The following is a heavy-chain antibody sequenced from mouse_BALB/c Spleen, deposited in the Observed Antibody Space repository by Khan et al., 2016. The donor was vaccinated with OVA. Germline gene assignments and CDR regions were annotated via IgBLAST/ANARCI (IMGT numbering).Heavy chain of an antibody. CDR2: INSNGGST. J-gene: IGHJ2*01. CDR1: GFTFSSYG. V-gene: IGHV5-6-3*01. Sequence: EVELVESGGGLVQPGGSLKLSCAASGFTFSSYGMSWVRQTPDKRLELVATINSNGGSTYYPDSVKGRFTISRDNAKNTLYLQRSSRKSEDTSMYYCARMARTINWGQGTTLTVSS. CDR3: ARMARTIN.